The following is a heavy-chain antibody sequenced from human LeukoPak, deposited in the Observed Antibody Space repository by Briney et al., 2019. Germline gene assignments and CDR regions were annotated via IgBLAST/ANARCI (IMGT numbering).Heavy chain of an antibody. CDR3: ARDLTGTTILYGMDV. CDR2: INPSGGST. Sequence: GASVKVSCKASGYTFTSYYMHWVRQAPGQGLEWMGIINPSGGSTSYAQKFQGRVTMTRDTSTSTVYMELSSLRSEGTAVYYCARDLTGTTILYGMDVWGQGTTVTVSS. CDR1: GYTFTSYY. D-gene: IGHD1-14*01. J-gene: IGHJ6*02. V-gene: IGHV1-46*01.